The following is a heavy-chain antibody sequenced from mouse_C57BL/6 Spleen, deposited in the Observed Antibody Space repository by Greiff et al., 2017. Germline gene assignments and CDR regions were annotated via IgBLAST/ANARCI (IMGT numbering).Heavy chain of an antibody. CDR2: ISNGGGST. CDR3: SRLGAFAY. Sequence: DVMLVESGGGLVQPGGSLKLSCAASGYTFSDYYMYWVRQTPEKRLEWVAYISNGGGSTYYPDTVKGRFTISRDNAKNTLYLQMGRLKSEDTAMYYFSRLGAFAYWGQGTLVTVSA. V-gene: IGHV5-12*01. CDR1: GYTFSDYY. D-gene: IGHD4-1*01. J-gene: IGHJ3*01.